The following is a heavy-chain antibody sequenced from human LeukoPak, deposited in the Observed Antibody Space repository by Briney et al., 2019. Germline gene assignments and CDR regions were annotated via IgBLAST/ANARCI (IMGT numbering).Heavy chain of an antibody. J-gene: IGHJ3*02. CDR2: IYYSGST. Sequence: SETLSLTCTVSGGSISSYYWSWIRQPPGKGLEWIGYIYYSGSTNYNPSLKSRVTISVDTSKNQFSLKLSSVTAADTAVYYCAREYSGYVADIDDAFDIWGQGTMVNVSS. D-gene: IGHD5-12*01. V-gene: IGHV4-59*01. CDR3: AREYSGYVADIDDAFDI. CDR1: GGSISSYY.